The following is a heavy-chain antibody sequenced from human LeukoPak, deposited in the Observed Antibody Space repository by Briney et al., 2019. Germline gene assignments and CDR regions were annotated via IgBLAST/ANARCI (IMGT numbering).Heavy chain of an antibody. CDR1: GYSISSGYY. CDR3: TRRRNYLSHFDY. J-gene: IGHJ4*02. V-gene: IGHV4-38-2*02. CDR2: IYHSGST. Sequence: PSETLSLTCTVSGYSISSGYYWGWIRQPPGKGLEWIGSIYHSGSTNYNASLKSRVTISVDTSKNQFSLKLSSVTAADTAVYYCTRRRNYLSHFDYWGQGTLVTVSS. D-gene: IGHD1-7*01.